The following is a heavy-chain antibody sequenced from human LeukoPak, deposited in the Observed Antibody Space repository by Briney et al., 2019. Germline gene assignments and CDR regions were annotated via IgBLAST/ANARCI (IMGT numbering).Heavy chain of an antibody. V-gene: IGHV3-48*02. CDR1: GFSFSGFG. D-gene: IGHD2-21*01. CDR3: ARAPTPYFTYYMDV. CDR2: IGSSGSAGGNI. Sequence: PGGSLRLSCAASGFSFSGFGMNWARQAPGKGLEWISYIGSSGSAGGNIYYAVSVKGRFTVSRDNAKDSLFLQMNSLQDADTAVYYCARAPTPYFTYYMDVWGKGTTVTVSS. J-gene: IGHJ6*03.